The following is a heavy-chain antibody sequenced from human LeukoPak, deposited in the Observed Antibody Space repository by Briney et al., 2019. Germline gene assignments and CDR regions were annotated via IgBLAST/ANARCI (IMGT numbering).Heavy chain of an antibody. D-gene: IGHD3-22*01. CDR3: AKGKARGSSGYYMDV. CDR2: ISGSGGST. V-gene: IGHV3-23*01. Sequence: PGGSLRLSCAASGFTFSSYAMSWVRQAPGKGLEWVSAISGSGGSTYYADSVKGRFTISRDNSKNTLYLQMNSLRAEDTAVYYCAKGKARGSSGYYMDVWGKGTTVTVSS. J-gene: IGHJ6*03. CDR1: GFTFSSYA.